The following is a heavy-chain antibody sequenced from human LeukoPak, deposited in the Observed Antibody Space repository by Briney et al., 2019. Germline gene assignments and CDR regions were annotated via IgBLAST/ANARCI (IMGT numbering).Heavy chain of an antibody. CDR3: ARVYSSSSGTTFDY. CDR1: GGSISSYY. J-gene: IGHJ4*02. D-gene: IGHD6-6*01. CDR2: MYTSGST. Sequence: PSETLSLTCTVSGGSISSYYWSWIRQPAGKGLEWIGRMYTSGSTNYNPSLKSRVTLSVDTSKNQSSLNLTSVTAADTAVYYCARVYSSSSGTTFDYWGQGTLVTVSS. V-gene: IGHV4-4*07.